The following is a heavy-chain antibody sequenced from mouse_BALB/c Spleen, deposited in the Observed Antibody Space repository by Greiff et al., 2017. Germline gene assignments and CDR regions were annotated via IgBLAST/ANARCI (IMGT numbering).Heavy chain of an antibody. J-gene: IGHJ4*01. CDR2: ISSGSSTI. D-gene: IGHD1-2*01. Sequence: DVHLVESGGGLVQPGGSRKLSCAASGFTFSSFGMHWVRQAPEKGLEWVAYISSGSSTIYYADTVKGRFTISRDNPKNTLFLQMTSLRSEDTAMYYCARSTTALYAMDYWGQGTSVTVSS. V-gene: IGHV5-17*02. CDR1: GFTFSSFG. CDR3: ARSTTALYAMDY.